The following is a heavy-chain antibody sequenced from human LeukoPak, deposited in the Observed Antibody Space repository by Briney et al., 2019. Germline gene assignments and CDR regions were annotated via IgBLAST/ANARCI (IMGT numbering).Heavy chain of an antibody. CDR3: AKRSLAVAVEGYYYYYMDV. J-gene: IGHJ6*03. Sequence: PGGSLRLSCAASGFTFSSYAMSWVRQAPGKGLEWVSAISGSGGSTYYADSVKGRFTISRDNSKKTLYLQMNSLRAEDTAVYYCAKRSLAVAVEGYYYYYMDVWGKGTTVTVSS. CDR2: ISGSGGST. V-gene: IGHV3-23*01. D-gene: IGHD6-19*01. CDR1: GFTFSSYA.